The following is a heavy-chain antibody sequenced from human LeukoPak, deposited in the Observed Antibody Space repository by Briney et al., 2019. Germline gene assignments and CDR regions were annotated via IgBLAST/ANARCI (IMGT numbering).Heavy chain of an antibody. V-gene: IGHV3-11*01. CDR1: GFTFSDYY. J-gene: IGHJ6*03. CDR3: ARARPVRGVIPDYYYYYMDV. Sequence: PGGSLRLSCAASGFTFSDYYMRWIRQAPGKGLEWVSYISSSGSSIYYADSVKGRFTISRDNAKSSLYLQMSSLRAEDTAVYYCARARPVRGVIPDYYYYYMDVWGKGTTVTVSS. D-gene: IGHD3-10*01. CDR2: ISSSGSSI.